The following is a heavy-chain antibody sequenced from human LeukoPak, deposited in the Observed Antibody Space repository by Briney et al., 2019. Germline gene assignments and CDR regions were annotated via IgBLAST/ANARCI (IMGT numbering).Heavy chain of an antibody. J-gene: IGHJ3*02. Sequence: PGGSLRLSCVVSGFTFTRYWMSWIRQPPGKGLEWIGEINHSGSANYNPSLMSRVTISVDTSKNQFSLKLSSVTAADTAVYYCARGPHYYDSSGKLKAHAFDIWGQGTMVTVSS. CDR2: INHSGSA. CDR1: GFTFTRYW. D-gene: IGHD3-22*01. V-gene: IGHV4-34*01. CDR3: ARGPHYYDSSGKLKAHAFDI.